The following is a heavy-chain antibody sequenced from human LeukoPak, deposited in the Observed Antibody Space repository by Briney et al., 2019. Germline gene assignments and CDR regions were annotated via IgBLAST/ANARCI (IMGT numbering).Heavy chain of an antibody. V-gene: IGHV3-48*02. Sequence: GGSLRLSCAASGFTFSSYSMSWVRQAPGKGLEWVSYISSSSSAMYYADSMKGRFTISRDNANNSLYLQMNNLRDEDTAVYYCARGSGNSFDYWGQGALVTVSS. CDR2: ISSSSSAM. J-gene: IGHJ4*02. D-gene: IGHD3-10*01. CDR3: ARGSGNSFDY. CDR1: GFTFSSYS.